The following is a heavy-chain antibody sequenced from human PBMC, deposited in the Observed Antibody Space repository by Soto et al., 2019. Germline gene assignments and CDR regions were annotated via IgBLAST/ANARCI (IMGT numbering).Heavy chain of an antibody. V-gene: IGHV1-69*13. Sequence: ASVKVSCKASGGTFSSYAISWVRQAPGQGLEWMGGIIPIFGTANYAQKFQGRVTITADESTSTAYMELNSLRAEDTAVYYCARSRNDYGAHGGAFGIWGQGTMVTVSS. D-gene: IGHD4-17*01. CDR1: GGTFSSYA. J-gene: IGHJ3*02. CDR2: IIPIFGTA. CDR3: ARSRNDYGAHGGAFGI.